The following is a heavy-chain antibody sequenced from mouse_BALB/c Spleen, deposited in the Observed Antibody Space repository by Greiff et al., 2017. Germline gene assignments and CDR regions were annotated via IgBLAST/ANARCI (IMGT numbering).Heavy chain of an antibody. CDR2: ISTYYGDA. J-gene: IGHJ4*01. CDR1: GYTFTDYA. V-gene: IGHV1S137*01. D-gene: IGHD1-1*01. CDR3: ARKGYGSSLYYAMDY. Sequence: QVQLQQSGAELVRPGVSVKISCKGSGYTFTDYAMHWVKQSHAKSLEWIGVISTYYGDASYNQKFKGKATMTVDKSSSTAYMELARLTSEDSAIYYCARKGYGSSLYYAMDYWGQGTSVTVSS.